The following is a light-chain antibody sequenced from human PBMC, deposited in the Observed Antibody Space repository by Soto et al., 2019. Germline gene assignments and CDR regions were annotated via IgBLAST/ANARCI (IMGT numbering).Light chain of an antibody. CDR1: QGLKF. CDR2: EAT. Sequence: DIQMTQSPSSVSASVGYKVTITCRASQGLKFLAWYQQRPGKAPRLLIYEATNLQSGVPPRFSGSGSGTDFTLTISSLQPEDFATYFCQQANSFPITFGQGTRLEIK. V-gene: IGKV1-12*01. CDR3: QQANSFPIT. J-gene: IGKJ5*01.